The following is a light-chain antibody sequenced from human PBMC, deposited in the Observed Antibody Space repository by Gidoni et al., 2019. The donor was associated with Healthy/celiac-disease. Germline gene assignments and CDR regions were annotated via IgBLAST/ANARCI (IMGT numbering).Light chain of an antibody. CDR1: QSVLYSSNTKNY. V-gene: IGKV4-1*01. Sequence: DIVMTQSPDYLAVSLGERATINCKSSQSVLYSSNTKNYLAWYQQKPGQPPKLLIYWASTRESGVPDRFSGSGSGTDFTLTISSLQAEDVAVYYCQQYYSTLWTFGQGTKVEIK. CDR3: QQYYSTLWT. J-gene: IGKJ1*01. CDR2: WAS.